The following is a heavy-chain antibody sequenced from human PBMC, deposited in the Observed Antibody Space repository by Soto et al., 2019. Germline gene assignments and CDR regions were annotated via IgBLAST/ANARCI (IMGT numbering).Heavy chain of an antibody. V-gene: IGHV4-30-2*01. CDR1: GGSISSGGYS. CDR2: IYHGGST. Sequence: QLQLQESGSGLVKPSQTLSLSCAVSGGSISSGGYSWSWIRQPPGKGLEWIGHIYHGGSTHYNPSLGSRVTISVDMSKTHFSLKLSSVTAADTAVYYCARGGSRFYAMDVWGQGTTVTV. CDR3: ARGGSRFYAMDV. J-gene: IGHJ6*02.